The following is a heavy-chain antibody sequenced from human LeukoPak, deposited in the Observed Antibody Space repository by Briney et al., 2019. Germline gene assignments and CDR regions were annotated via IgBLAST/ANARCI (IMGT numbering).Heavy chain of an antibody. CDR1: GGTFSSYA. D-gene: IGHD5-18*01. J-gene: IGHJ4*02. V-gene: IGHV1-69*13. CDR2: ITPIFGTA. CDR3: ARDRLPGYSYGLFDY. Sequence: GASVKVSCKASGGTFSSYAISWVRQAPGQGLEWMGGITPIFGTANYAQKFQGRVTITADESTSTAYMELSSLRSEDTAVYYCARDRLPGYSYGLFDYWGQGTLVTVSS.